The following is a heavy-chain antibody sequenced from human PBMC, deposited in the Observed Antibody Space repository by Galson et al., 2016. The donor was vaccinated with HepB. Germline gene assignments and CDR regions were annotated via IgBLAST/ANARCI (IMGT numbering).Heavy chain of an antibody. Sequence: SLRLSCAVSGFTFSGYAMNWVRQAPGKGLEWVSGISSSGYNTNYADSVRGRFTISRDTSKNTLYLQMNSLRPEDTAVYICARDRFVVATIGGDCWGQGTLVTVSS. CDR1: GFTFSGYA. CDR2: ISSSGYNT. J-gene: IGHJ4*02. V-gene: IGHV3-23*01. D-gene: IGHD5-12*01. CDR3: ARDRFVVATIGGDC.